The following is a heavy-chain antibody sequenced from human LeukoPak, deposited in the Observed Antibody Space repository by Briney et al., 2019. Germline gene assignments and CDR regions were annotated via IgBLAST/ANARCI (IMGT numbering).Heavy chain of an antibody. D-gene: IGHD5-18*01. CDR3: AKDYLRGYSYGYLGY. CDR1: GFTFSSYG. J-gene: IGHJ4*02. CDR2: ISYDGSNK. V-gene: IGHV3-30*18. Sequence: PGGSLRLSCAASGFTFSSYGMHWVRQAPGKGLEWVAVISYDGSNKYYADSVKGRFTISRDNSKNTLYLQMNSLRAEDTAVYYCAKDYLRGYSYGYLGYWGQGTWSPSPQ.